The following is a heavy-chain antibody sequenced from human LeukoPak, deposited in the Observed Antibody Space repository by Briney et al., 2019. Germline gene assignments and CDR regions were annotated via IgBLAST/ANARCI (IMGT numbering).Heavy chain of an antibody. Sequence: ASVKVSCKASGYTFTSYAMHWVRQAPGQRLEWMGWINAGNGNTKYSQKFQGRVTITRDTSASTAYTELSSLRSEDTAVYYCASTVMATVNHGYYYGMDVWGQGTTVTVSS. CDR3: ASTVMATVNHGYYYGMDV. CDR2: INAGNGNT. V-gene: IGHV1-3*01. D-gene: IGHD5-24*01. J-gene: IGHJ6*02. CDR1: GYTFTSYA.